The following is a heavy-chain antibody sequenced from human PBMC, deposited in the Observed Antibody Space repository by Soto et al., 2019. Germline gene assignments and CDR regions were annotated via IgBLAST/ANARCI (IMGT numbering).Heavy chain of an antibody. CDR2: IFYSGNT. D-gene: IGHD3-10*01. J-gene: IGHJ4*02. CDR3: AREGSSAAPQAGFDL. Sequence: SETLSLTCTVSGNSISTVAYYWSWLRQHPVKGLEWFGHIFYSGNTHYSPSLESRVTISVDTSKNQFSIKLTSVTVADTAVYYCAREGSSAAPQAGFDLWGQGTVVTVS. CDR1: GNSISTVAYY. V-gene: IGHV4-31*03.